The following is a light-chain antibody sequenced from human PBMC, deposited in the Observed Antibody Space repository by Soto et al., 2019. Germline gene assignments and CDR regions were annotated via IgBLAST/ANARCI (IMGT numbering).Light chain of an antibody. CDR2: RAS. J-gene: IGKJ1*01. Sequence: IQMKLSPATLSVYTGERATLSCRASQTIYSNVAWYQQRPGQAPRLLIYRASARATGIPARFSGSGSGTEFTLTISSLQSEDFAVYYCQQYNNWWTFGQG. CDR1: QTIYSN. CDR3: QQYNNWWT. V-gene: IGKV3-15*01.